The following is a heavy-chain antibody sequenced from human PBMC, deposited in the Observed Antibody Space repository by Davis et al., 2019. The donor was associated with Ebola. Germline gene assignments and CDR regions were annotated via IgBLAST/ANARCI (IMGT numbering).Heavy chain of an antibody. Sequence: GESLKISCAASGISFSRYGMHWVRQAPGRGLEWLAVIWDDGSNKYYADSVKGRFTISRDNSKNTLYLQMNSLRAEDTAVYYCARYPEEMAKLFYYYGMDVWGQGTTVTVSS. D-gene: IGHD5-24*01. V-gene: IGHV3-33*01. CDR2: IWDDGSNK. J-gene: IGHJ6*02. CDR1: GISFSRYG. CDR3: ARYPEEMAKLFYYYGMDV.